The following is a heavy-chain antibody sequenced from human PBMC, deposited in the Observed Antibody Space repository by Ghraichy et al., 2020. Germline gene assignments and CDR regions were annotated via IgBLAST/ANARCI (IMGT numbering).Heavy chain of an antibody. CDR1: GFTFSSYS. J-gene: IGHJ4*02. CDR3: ARLGESSSPNLFDY. CDR2: ISSSSSTI. D-gene: IGHD6-6*01. Sequence: GGSLRLSCAASGFTFSSYSMNWVRQAPGKGLEWVSYISSSSSTIYYADSVKGRFTISRDNAKNSLYLQMNSLRDEDTAVYYCARLGESSSPNLFDYWGQGTLVTVSS. V-gene: IGHV3-48*02.